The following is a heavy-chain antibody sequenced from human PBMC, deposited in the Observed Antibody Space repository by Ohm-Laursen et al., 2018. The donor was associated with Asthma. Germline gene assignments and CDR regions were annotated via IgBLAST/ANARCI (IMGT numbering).Heavy chain of an antibody. CDR1: GFTFSSYA. CDR3: ARDRSDAYCGGDCYSAYFDY. J-gene: IGHJ4*02. Sequence: SLRLSCAASGFTFSSYAMHWVRQAPGKGLEWVAVISYDGSNKYYADSVKGRFTISRDNSKNTLYLQTNSLRAEDTAVYYCARDRSDAYCGGDCYSAYFDYWGQGTLVTVSS. V-gene: IGHV3-30-3*01. CDR2: ISYDGSNK. D-gene: IGHD2-21*02.